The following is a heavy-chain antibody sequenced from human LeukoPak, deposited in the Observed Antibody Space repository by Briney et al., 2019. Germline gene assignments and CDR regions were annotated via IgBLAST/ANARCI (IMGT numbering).Heavy chain of an antibody. CDR3: ARGRYGSGLFDY. Sequence: SETLSLTCAVYGGSFSGYYWSWIRQPPGEGLEWIGEINHSGSTNYNPSLKSRVTISVDTSKNQFSLKLSSVTAADTAVYYCARGRYGSGLFDYWGQGTLVTVSS. V-gene: IGHV4-34*01. D-gene: IGHD3-10*01. CDR1: GGSFSGYY. CDR2: INHSGST. J-gene: IGHJ4*02.